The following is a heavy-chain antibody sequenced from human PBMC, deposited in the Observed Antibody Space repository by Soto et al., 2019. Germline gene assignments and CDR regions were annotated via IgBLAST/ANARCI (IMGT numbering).Heavy chain of an antibody. V-gene: IGHV2-5*02. CDR3: AHRPRKNASGSYPLFDY. Sequence: QITLKESGPTLVKPTQTLTLTCTFSGFSLSTSGVGVGWIRQPPGKALEWLALIYWDDDKRYNPSLNSRLTITKDTSKNQVVLTMTNMDPVDTATYYCAHRPRKNASGSYPLFDYWGQGTLVTVSS. CDR1: GFSLSTSGVG. CDR2: IYWDDDK. J-gene: IGHJ4*02. D-gene: IGHD3-10*01.